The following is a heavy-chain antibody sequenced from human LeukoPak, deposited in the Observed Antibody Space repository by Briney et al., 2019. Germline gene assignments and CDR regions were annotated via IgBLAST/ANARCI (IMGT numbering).Heavy chain of an antibody. Sequence: GGSVRLSCAASGFTFSSYGMHWVRQAPGKGLEWVAGISYDGRNKEYVDSVKGRFTISRDNSKNTLYLQMNSLRAEDTAVYNCAKDRGYSHGFDYWGQGTLVTVSS. CDR2: ISYDGRNK. V-gene: IGHV3-30*18. CDR1: GFTFSSYG. J-gene: IGHJ4*02. CDR3: AKDRGYSHGFDY. D-gene: IGHD5-18*01.